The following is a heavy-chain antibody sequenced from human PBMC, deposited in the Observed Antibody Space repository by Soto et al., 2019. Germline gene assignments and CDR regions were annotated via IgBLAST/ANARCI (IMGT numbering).Heavy chain of an antibody. CDR2: IFANGHT. J-gene: IGHJ4*02. CDR1: GGSISEKY. V-gene: IGHV4-4*07. CDR3: ATGNVDSMLEY. D-gene: IGHD3-3*01. Sequence: SETLSLTCIVSGGSISEKYWNWVRQPPGKGLEWIGLIFANGHTDYNPSLKSRVTMSVDASKNQFSLRLTSMTAAETAVYYCATGNVDSMLEYWGQGTRSPSPQ.